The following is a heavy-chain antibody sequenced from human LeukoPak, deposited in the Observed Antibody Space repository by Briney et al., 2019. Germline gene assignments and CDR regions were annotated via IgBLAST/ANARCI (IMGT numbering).Heavy chain of an antibody. J-gene: IGHJ4*02. CDR1: GFTFSNAW. Sequence: PGGSLRLSCAASGFTFSNAWMNWVRQAPGKGLEWVGRIKSKTDGGTTDYAAPVKGRFTISRDDSKNTLYLQMNSLKTEDTAVYYCSYYYDTSGYVDYWGQGTLVIVSS. CDR2: IKSKTDGGTT. V-gene: IGHV3-15*01. D-gene: IGHD3-22*01. CDR3: SYYYDTSGYVDY.